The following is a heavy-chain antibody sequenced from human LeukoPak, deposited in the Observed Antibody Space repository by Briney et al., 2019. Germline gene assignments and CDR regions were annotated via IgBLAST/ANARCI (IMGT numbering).Heavy chain of an antibody. Sequence: SETLSLTCTVSGGSISSSSYYWGWIRQPPGKGLEWIGSIYYSGSTYYNPSLKSRVTISVDTSKNQFSLKLSSVTAADTAVYYCARHSRAWWDRGAVDYWGQGTLATVSS. D-gene: IGHD2-15*01. CDR1: GGSISSSSYY. CDR2: IYYSGST. J-gene: IGHJ4*02. V-gene: IGHV4-39*01. CDR3: ARHSRAWWDRGAVDY.